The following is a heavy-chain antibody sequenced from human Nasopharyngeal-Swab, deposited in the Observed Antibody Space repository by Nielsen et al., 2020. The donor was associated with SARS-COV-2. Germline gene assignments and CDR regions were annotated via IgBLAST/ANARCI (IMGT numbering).Heavy chain of an antibody. J-gene: IGHJ4*02. D-gene: IGHD6-13*01. CDR2: IGNAGDT. CDR3: ARARYWLAASGPFFDY. V-gene: IGHV3-13*01. Sequence: GESLKISCAASGFTFRSYDMHWVRQGTGKGLEWVSAIGNAGDTYYPGSVKGRFTISRENAKNSLYLQMNSLRVEDTAVYYCARARYWLAASGPFFDYWGQGTLVTVSS. CDR1: GFTFRSYD.